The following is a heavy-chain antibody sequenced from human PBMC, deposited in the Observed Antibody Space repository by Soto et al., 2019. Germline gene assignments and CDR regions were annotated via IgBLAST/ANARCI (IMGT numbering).Heavy chain of an antibody. V-gene: IGHV3-48*01. Sequence: PGGSLRLSCAASGFIFSNYAMGWVRQAPGKGLEWVSYISGSSSNIRYADSVKGRFTTSRDNAKSSVYLQMNSLRADDTAVYYCARDPSRGSDWARYFDLWGRGTLVTVSS. D-gene: IGHD1-26*01. J-gene: IGHJ2*01. CDR2: ISGSSSNI. CDR3: ARDPSRGSDWARYFDL. CDR1: GFIFSNYA.